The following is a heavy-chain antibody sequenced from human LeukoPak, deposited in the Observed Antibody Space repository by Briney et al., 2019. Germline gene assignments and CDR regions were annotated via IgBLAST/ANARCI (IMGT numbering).Heavy chain of an antibody. CDR3: ARERDSSGFETY. V-gene: IGHV3-53*01. Sequence: GGSLRLSCAAPGFTFRRNKMSWARQAQGKGLEWVSVIYSGGSTYYADSVKGRFTISRDNSKNTLYLQMNSLRAEDTAVYYCARERDSSGFETYWGQGTLVTVSS. D-gene: IGHD6-19*01. J-gene: IGHJ4*02. CDR2: IYSGGST. CDR1: GFTFRRNK.